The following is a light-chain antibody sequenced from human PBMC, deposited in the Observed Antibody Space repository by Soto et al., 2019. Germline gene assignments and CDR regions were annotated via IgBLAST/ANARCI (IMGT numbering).Light chain of an antibody. V-gene: IGLV1-44*01. CDR1: SSNIGSNT. CDR2: SNN. J-gene: IGLJ1*01. Sequence: QSVLTQPPSASGTPGQRVTISCSGSSSNIGSNTVNWYQQLPGTAPKLLIYSNNQRPSGVPDRFSGSKSGTSASLAISGLQSDDEADYYCAAWDDSLTGPVFGTGTKLTVL. CDR3: AAWDDSLTGPV.